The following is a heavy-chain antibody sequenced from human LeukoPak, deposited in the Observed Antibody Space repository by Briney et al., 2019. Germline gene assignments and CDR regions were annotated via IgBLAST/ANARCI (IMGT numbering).Heavy chain of an antibody. CDR3: ARGLSILVAGAEGNYYGMDV. D-gene: IGHD6-19*01. CDR1: GFTFSSYW. Sequence: GGSLRLSCAASGFTFSSYWMHWVRQAPGKGLVWVSRINSDGSSTSYADCVKGRFTISRDNAKNTLYLQMNSLRAEDTAVYYCARGLSILVAGAEGNYYGMDVWGQGTTVTVSS. CDR2: INSDGSST. V-gene: IGHV3-74*01. J-gene: IGHJ6*02.